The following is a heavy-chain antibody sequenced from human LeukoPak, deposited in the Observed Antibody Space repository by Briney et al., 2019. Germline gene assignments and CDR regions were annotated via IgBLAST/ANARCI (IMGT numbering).Heavy chain of an antibody. V-gene: IGHV3-43*02. Sequence: GGSLRLSCAASGFTFDDYAIHWVRQAPGKGLEWVSLISGDGGSTYYADSVKGRFTISRDNSKNTLYLQMNSLRAEDTAVYYCAKDYGGPAYFDYWGQGTLVTVSS. CDR1: GFTFDDYA. J-gene: IGHJ4*02. CDR2: ISGDGGST. D-gene: IGHD3-10*01. CDR3: AKDYGGPAYFDY.